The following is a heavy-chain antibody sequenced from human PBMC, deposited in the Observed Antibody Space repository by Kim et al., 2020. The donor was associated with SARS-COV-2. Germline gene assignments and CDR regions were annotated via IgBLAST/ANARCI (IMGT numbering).Heavy chain of an antibody. CDR2: RT. Sequence: RTYYADSGKGRFTISRDNSKNTLYLQMNSLRAEDTAVYYCARDGLGYFDLWGRGTLVTVSS. J-gene: IGHJ2*01. CDR3: ARDGLGYFDL. V-gene: IGHV3-53*01. D-gene: IGHD2-2*03.